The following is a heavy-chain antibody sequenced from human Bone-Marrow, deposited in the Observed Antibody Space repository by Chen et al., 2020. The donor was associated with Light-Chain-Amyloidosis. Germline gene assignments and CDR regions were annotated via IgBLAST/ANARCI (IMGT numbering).Heavy chain of an antibody. CDR2: IYPDDSAP. CDR1: GYTFPNYW. D-gene: IGHD5-12*01. J-gene: IGHJ4*02. Sequence: EVQLEQSGPEVKKPGESLKISCKGSGYTFPNYWIGWVRQMPGKGLEWMGVIYPDDSAPRYGPSFEGQVTISADKSITTACLQWRGLKASDTAMYYCARRRDGYNFDYWGQGTLVTVSS. CDR3: ARRRDGYNFDY. V-gene: IGHV5-51*01.